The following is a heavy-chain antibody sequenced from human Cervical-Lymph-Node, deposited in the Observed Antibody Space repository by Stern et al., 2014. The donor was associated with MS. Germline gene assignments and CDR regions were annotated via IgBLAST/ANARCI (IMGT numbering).Heavy chain of an antibody. D-gene: IGHD2-15*01. J-gene: IGHJ4*02. Sequence: QVQLVQSGAEVKKPGASVKVSCKASGCTFTSYAMHWVRQAPGQRLEWMGWINAGNGNTKYSQKFQGRVTITRDTSASTAYMELSSLRSEDTAVYYCARDRVAALDYWGQGTLVTVSS. CDR3: ARDRVAALDY. V-gene: IGHV1-3*01. CDR1: GCTFTSYA. CDR2: INAGNGNT.